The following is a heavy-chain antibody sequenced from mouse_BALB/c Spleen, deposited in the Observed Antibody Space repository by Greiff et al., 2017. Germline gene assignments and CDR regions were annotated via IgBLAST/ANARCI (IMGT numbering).Heavy chain of an antibody. J-gene: IGHJ3*01. V-gene: IGHV1-87*01. D-gene: IGHD2-2*01. CDR3: GGGYPWFAY. CDR1: GYTFTSYW. Sequence: QVQLQQPGAELARPGASVKLSCKASGYTFTSYWMQWVKQRPGQGLEWIGAIYPGDGDTRYTQKFKGKATLTADKSSSTAYMQLSSLASEDSAVYYCGGGYPWFAYWGQGTLVTVSA. CDR2: IYPGDGDT.